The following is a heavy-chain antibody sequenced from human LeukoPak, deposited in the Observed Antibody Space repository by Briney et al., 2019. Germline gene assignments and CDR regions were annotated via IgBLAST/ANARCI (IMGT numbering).Heavy chain of an antibody. Sequence: PSETLSLTCTVSGGSISSGGYYWSWIRQPPGKGLEWIGYIYYSGSTNYNPSLKSRVTISVDTSKNQFSLKLSSVTAADTAVYYCARGGPNYGDYVNYYYYGMDVWGQGTTVTVSS. CDR2: IYYSGST. D-gene: IGHD4-17*01. CDR3: ARGGPNYGDYVNYYYYGMDV. V-gene: IGHV4-61*08. CDR1: GGSISSGGYY. J-gene: IGHJ6*02.